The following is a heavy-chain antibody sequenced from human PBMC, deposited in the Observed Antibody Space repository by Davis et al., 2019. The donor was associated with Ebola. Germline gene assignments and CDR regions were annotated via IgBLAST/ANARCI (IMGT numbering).Heavy chain of an antibody. CDR1: GFAFRNCA. CDR2: ITGSGENT. CDR3: AKNVAGTFDSSGYYPDY. Sequence: PGGSLRLSCAPSGFAFRNCAMTWVRQAPGKGLEWVSTITGSGENTNYAASVQGRFTISRDNSKNTVYLQMNNLRAEDTAIYYCAKNVAGTFDSSGYYPDYWGQGALLTVSS. V-gene: IGHV3-23*01. J-gene: IGHJ4*02. D-gene: IGHD3-22*01.